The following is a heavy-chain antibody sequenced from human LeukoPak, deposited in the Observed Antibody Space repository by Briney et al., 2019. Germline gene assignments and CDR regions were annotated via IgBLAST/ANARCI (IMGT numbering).Heavy chain of an antibody. CDR3: ARHRHTYYYDSSGYSARKYYFDY. J-gene: IGHJ4*02. V-gene: IGHV4-34*01. CDR2: INHSGST. D-gene: IGHD3-22*01. CDR1: GGSFSGYY. Sequence: SETLSLTCAVYGGSFSGYYRSWIRQPPGKGLEWIGEINHSGSTNYNPSLKSRVTISVDTSKNQFSLKLSSVTAADTAVYYCARHRHTYYYDSSGYSARKYYFDYWGQGTLVTVSS.